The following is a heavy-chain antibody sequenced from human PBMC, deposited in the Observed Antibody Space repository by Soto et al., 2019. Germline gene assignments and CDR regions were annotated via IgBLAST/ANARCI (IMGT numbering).Heavy chain of an antibody. CDR2: INAKSGGT. D-gene: IGHD3-3*02. CDR3: VHLWTP. J-gene: IGHJ5*02. Sequence: ASVKVSCKASGYTITAHLLHWVRQAPGQGLEWMGWINAKSGGTDYAQKFQDRVTMSRDTSINTAYMQMDSLKTEDTAMYYCVHLWTPWGQGTVVTVSS. CDR1: GYTITAHL. V-gene: IGHV1-2*02.